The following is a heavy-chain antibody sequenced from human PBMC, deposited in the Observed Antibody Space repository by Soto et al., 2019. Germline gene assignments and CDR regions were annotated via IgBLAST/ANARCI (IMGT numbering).Heavy chain of an antibody. CDR1: NGSISTTSYN. CDR2: IFYTGTT. V-gene: IGHV4-39*01. J-gene: IGHJ4*02. Sequence: QLQLQESGPGLVTPSETLSLTCTVSNGSISTTSYNWGWIRQSPGKGLEWIGTIFYTGTTSYNPSLKSRGTITVDTSNNQCSLKLASVTAADTAVYYCARHGSCWGQGILVVVAS. CDR3: ARHGSC.